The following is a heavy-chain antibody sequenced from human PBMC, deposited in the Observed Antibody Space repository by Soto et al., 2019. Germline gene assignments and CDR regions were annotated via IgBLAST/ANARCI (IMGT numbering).Heavy chain of an antibody. Sequence: QVQLVESGGGLVEPGGSLRLSCAASGFTFSDHYMSWIRQAPGKGLEWISYISSSGRTIYYADSVKGRFTISRDNAKNSLSLQMNRLGAEDTPVYYCARDDEYGSSSHVGRGYFDLWGRGTLVTVSA. CDR2: ISSSGRTI. D-gene: IGHD6-6*01. V-gene: IGHV3-11*01. CDR3: ARDDEYGSSSHVGRGYFDL. J-gene: IGHJ2*01. CDR1: GFTFSDHY.